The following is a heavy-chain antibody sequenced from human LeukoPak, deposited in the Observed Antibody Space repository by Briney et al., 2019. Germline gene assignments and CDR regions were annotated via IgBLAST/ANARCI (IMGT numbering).Heavy chain of an antibody. D-gene: IGHD3-10*01. Sequence: SETLSLTCTVSGGSISSYYWSWIRQPPGKGLEWIGRIYTSGSTNYNPSLKSRVTISVDTSKNQFSLKLSSVTAADTAVYYCARAPGGVLWFGELRESHWFDPWGQGTLVTVSS. J-gene: IGHJ5*02. CDR3: ARAPGGVLWFGELRESHWFDP. CDR2: IYTSGST. CDR1: GGSISSYY. V-gene: IGHV4-4*08.